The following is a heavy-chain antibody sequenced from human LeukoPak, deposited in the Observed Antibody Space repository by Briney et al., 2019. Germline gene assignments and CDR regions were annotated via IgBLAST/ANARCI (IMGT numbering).Heavy chain of an antibody. V-gene: IGHV1-69*13. J-gene: IGHJ6*03. CDR3: ARVVMATINYYYYYRDV. CDR1: GGTFIRYA. CDR2: INPIFCTA. D-gene: IGHD5-24*01. Sequence: SVKVSCQACGGTFIRYAISWVRQPPGQGLDWMGGINPIFCTANNAQKFQGRVTITADESTSTAYMELSSLRSEDTAVYYCARVVMATINYYYYYRDVWGKGNTVTVSS.